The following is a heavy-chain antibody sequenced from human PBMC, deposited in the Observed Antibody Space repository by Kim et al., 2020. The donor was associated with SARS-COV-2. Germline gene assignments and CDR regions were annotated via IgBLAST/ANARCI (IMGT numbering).Heavy chain of an antibody. J-gene: IGHJ3*02. V-gene: IGHV3-30*04. Sequence: GGSLRLSCAASGFTFSSYAMHWVRQAPGKGLEWVAVISYDGRNKYYADSVKGRFTISRDNSKNTLYLQMNSLRAEDTAVYYCARNNEHILVVTAIDPRGIWGQGKIVTVSS. CDR3: ARNNEHILVVTAIDPRGI. CDR1: GFTFSSYA. D-gene: IGHD2-21*02. CDR2: ISYDGRNK.